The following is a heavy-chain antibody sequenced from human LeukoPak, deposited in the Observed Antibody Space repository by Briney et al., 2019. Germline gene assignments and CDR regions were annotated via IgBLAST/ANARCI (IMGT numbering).Heavy chain of an antibody. D-gene: IGHD4-17*01. CDR3: ARDPDYGDYAEDGGLLDY. V-gene: IGHV3-23*01. Sequence: GGSLRLSCAASGFTFSSYGMSWVRQAPGKGLEWVSAISPSGRNTYYADSVKGRFIISRDNSKNMLYLQMSSLRAEDTAVYYCARDPDYGDYAEDGGLLDYWGQGTLVTVSS. CDR1: GFTFSSYG. J-gene: IGHJ4*02. CDR2: ISPSGRNT.